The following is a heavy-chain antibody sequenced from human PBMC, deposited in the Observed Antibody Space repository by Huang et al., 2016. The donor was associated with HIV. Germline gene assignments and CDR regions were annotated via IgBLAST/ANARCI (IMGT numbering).Heavy chain of an antibody. CDR1: GGSISSHY. Sequence: QVQLQESGPGLVKPSGTLSLTCSVSGGSISSHYWSWIRQPPGKGREWIGDISYTGHTNYSPSPRSRVTMSIDTAKNQFALRLRYVSAADTAIYYCASTYYYETSRPGEIDYWGQGTLVTVSS. CDR3: ASTYYYETSRPGEIDY. D-gene: IGHD3-22*01. V-gene: IGHV4-59*03. CDR2: ISYTGHT. J-gene: IGHJ4*02.